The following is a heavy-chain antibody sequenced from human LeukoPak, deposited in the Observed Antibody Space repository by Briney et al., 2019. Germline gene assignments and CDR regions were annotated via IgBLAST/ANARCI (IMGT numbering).Heavy chain of an antibody. Sequence: PSETLSLTCSVSNASIISSSYYWGWIRQPPGKGLEWIGSIYYRGRTYYNPSLKIRVTVSADTSKNQFSLNLNSVTASDTAVYYCARQKILDDNYDSSGYYVDQWGQGSLVTVSS. CDR3: ARQKILDDNYDSSGYYVDQ. D-gene: IGHD3-22*01. V-gene: IGHV4-39*01. CDR2: IYYRGRT. J-gene: IGHJ4*02. CDR1: NASIISSSYY.